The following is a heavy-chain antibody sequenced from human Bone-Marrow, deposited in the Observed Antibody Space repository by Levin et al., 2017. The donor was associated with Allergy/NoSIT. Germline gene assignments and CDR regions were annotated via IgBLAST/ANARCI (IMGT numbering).Heavy chain of an antibody. J-gene: IGHJ1*01. CDR3: ARLPNRGRYFQH. CDR1: GFTFSSYW. CDR2: IKQDGSEK. D-gene: IGHD1-26*01. V-gene: IGHV3-7*01. Sequence: EASVKVSCAASGFTFSSYWMSWVRQAPGKGLEWVANIKQDGSEKYYVDSVKGRFTISRDNAKNSLYLQMNSLRAEDTAVYYCARLPNRGRYFQHWGQGTLVTVSS.